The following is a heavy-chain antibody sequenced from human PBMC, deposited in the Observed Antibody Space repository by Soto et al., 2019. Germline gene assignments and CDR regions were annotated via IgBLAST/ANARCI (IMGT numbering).Heavy chain of an antibody. Sequence: TGGSLRLSCAASGFTFSSYGMHWVRQAPGKGLEWVAVISYDGSNKYYADSVKGRFTISRDNSKNTLYLQMNSLRAEDTAVYYCAKPENYYDSSGPPWPTIYYYGMDVWGQGTTVTVSS. D-gene: IGHD3-22*01. V-gene: IGHV3-30*18. CDR1: GFTFSSYG. CDR2: ISYDGSNK. CDR3: AKPENYYDSSGPPWPTIYYYGMDV. J-gene: IGHJ6*02.